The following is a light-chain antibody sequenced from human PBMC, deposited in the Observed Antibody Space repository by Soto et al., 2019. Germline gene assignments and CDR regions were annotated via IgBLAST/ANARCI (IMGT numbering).Light chain of an antibody. Sequence: ETVLTQSPGTLSLSPGERATLSCRASQSVSSSSLAWYQQKPGQAPRLLIYGASSRATGIPDRFSGSGSGTDFTLTISGLEPEDFAVYHCHQYGALPWTFGKGTKVEV. CDR2: GAS. V-gene: IGKV3-20*01. J-gene: IGKJ1*01. CDR1: QSVSSSS. CDR3: HQYGALPWT.